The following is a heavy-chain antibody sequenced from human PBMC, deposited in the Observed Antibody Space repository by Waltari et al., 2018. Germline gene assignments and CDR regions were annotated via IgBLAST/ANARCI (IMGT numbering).Heavy chain of an antibody. V-gene: IGHV3-48*01. CDR3: ARDPPYSSSSYYYYGMDV. Sequence: EVQLVESGGGLVQPGGSLRLSCAASGFTFSSYSMNWVRQAPGKGLEWVSYISSSSSTIYYADSVKGRFTISRDNAKNSLYLQMNSLRAEDTAVYYCARDPPYSSSSYYYYGMDVWGQGP. CDR2: ISSSSSTI. D-gene: IGHD6-6*01. J-gene: IGHJ6*02. CDR1: GFTFSSYS.